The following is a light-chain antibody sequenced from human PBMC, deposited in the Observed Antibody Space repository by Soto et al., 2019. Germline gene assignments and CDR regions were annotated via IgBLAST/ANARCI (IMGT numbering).Light chain of an antibody. J-gene: IGKJ2*01. Sequence: EIVLTQSPATLYLSPGERATLSCRASQSVSSYLAWYQQKPGQAPRLVIYDVSSMATGVPPRFSGSGSGTDFTLTISRLEPEDFACYYCRQRSTCYTFGQGTKLEIK. CDR1: QSVSSY. CDR2: DVS. V-gene: IGKV3-11*01. CDR3: RQRSTCYT.